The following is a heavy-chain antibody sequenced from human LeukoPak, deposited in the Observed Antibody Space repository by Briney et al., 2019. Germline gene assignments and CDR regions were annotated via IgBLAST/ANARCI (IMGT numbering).Heavy chain of an antibody. J-gene: IGHJ4*02. CDR3: ARGLQYSSAGDY. D-gene: IGHD3-22*01. CDR1: GGSFSGYY. CDR2: INHSGST. Sequence: SETLSLTCAVYGGSFSGYYWSWIRQAPGKGLEWIGEINHSGSTNNNPSLKSRVAISVDTSKNQFSLRLSSVTAADTAVYYCARGLQYSSAGDYWGQGTLVTVSS. V-gene: IGHV4-34*01.